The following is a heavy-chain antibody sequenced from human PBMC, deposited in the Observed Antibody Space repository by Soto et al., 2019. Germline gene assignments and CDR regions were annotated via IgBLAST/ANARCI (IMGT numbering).Heavy chain of an antibody. CDR1: GFTFSSYW. V-gene: IGHV3-7*03. J-gene: IGHJ4*02. CDR2: IKQDGSEK. CDR3: ASDKTYYYGSGSYSY. Sequence: PVGSLRLSCAASGFTFSSYWMSWVRQAPGKGLEWVANIKQDGSEKYYVDSVKGRFTISRDNAKNSLYLQMNSLRAEDTAVYYCASDKTYYYGSGSYSYWGQGTLVTVSS. D-gene: IGHD3-10*01.